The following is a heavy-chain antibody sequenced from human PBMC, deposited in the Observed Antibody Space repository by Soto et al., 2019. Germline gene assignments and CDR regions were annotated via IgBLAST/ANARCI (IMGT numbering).Heavy chain of an antibody. V-gene: IGHV3-21*01. Sequence: GGSLRLSCVASGFTLGTYSMHWVRQAPGKGLEWVSSITRGGETYYAESVKGRLTISRDYAKNSVSLQMNSLRVEDTAVYYCAREETAWPLAYGLDVWGQGSTVTVSS. J-gene: IGHJ6*02. CDR1: GFTLGTYS. CDR2: ITRGGET. CDR3: AREETAWPLAYGLDV. D-gene: IGHD2-21*02.